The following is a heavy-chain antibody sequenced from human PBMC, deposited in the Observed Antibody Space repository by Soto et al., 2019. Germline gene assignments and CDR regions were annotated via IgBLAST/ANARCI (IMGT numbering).Heavy chain of an antibody. D-gene: IGHD5-18*01. CDR2: ISGSGGST. V-gene: IGHV3-23*01. J-gene: IGHJ4*02. Sequence: HPGGSLRLSCAASGFTFSSYAMSWVRQAPGKGLEWVSAISGSGGSTYYADSVKGRFTISRDNSKNTLYLQMNSLRAEDTAVYYCAKDRGASRGYSYGPPTKLVYWGQGTLVTVSS. CDR3: AKDRGASRGYSYGPPTKLVY. CDR1: GFTFSSYA.